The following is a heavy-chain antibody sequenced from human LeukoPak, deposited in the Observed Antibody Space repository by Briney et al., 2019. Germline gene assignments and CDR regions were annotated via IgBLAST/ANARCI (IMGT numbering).Heavy chain of an antibody. D-gene: IGHD4-17*01. CDR1: GGSISSSSYY. CDR3: ASTSIPLYGDYYYYMDV. J-gene: IGHJ6*03. CDR2: IYYSGST. Sequence: PSETLSLTCTVSGGSISSSSYYWGWVRQAPGKGLEWIGSIYYSGSTYYNPSLKSRVTISVDTSKNQFSLKLSSVTAADTAVYYCASTSIPLYGDYYYYMDVWGKGTTVTISS. V-gene: IGHV4-39*01.